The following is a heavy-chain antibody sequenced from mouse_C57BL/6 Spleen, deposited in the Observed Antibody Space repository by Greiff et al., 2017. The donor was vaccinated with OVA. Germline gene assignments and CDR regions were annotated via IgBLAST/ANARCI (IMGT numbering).Heavy chain of an antibody. J-gene: IGHJ3*01. Sequence: SGAELVRPGASVKLSCTASGFNIKDDYMHWVKQRPEQGLEWIGWIDPENGDTEYASKFQGKATITADTSSNTAYLQLSSLTSEDTAVYYCTTDYYGSRNWFAYWGQGTLVTVSA. D-gene: IGHD1-1*01. CDR1: GFNIKDDY. V-gene: IGHV14-4*01. CDR2: IDPENGDT. CDR3: TTDYYGSRNWFAY.